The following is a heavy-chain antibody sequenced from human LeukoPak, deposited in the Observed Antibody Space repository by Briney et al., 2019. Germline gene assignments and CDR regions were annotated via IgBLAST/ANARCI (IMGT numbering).Heavy chain of an antibody. Sequence: GASVKVSCKASGYTFTSYGISWVRQAPGQGLEWMGWISAYNGNTNYAQKLQGRVTMTTDTSTSTAYMEPRSLRSDDTAVYYCARVCGSGSYYGCYSVCDAFDIWGQGTMVTVSS. V-gene: IGHV1-18*01. D-gene: IGHD3-10*01. CDR1: GYTFTSYG. J-gene: IGHJ3*02. CDR2: ISAYNGNT. CDR3: ARVCGSGSYYGCYSVCDAFDI.